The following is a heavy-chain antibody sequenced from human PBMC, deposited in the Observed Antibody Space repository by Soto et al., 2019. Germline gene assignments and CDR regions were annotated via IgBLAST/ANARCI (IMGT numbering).Heavy chain of an antibody. CDR1: GGSIRSHGYY. D-gene: IGHD1-26*01. Sequence: QLRLQESGPGLVKPSDTLALTCSVSGGSIRSHGYYWAWIRQPPGKGLEWIGSMYYSGTTYYNPSLKGRVPFSIASSKTQSSRKVKSVTAADTAVYYCARPVYSGNFFANAARFDPWGKGTLVTVSS. J-gene: IGHJ5*02. CDR2: MYYSGTT. V-gene: IGHV4-39*01. CDR3: ARPVYSGNFFANAARFDP.